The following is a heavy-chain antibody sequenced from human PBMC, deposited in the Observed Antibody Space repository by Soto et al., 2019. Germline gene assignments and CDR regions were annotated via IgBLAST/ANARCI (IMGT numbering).Heavy chain of an antibody. Sequence: QVQLQESGPGLVKPSQTLSLTCTVSGGYISSAAYYWSWIRQHPGKGLEWIGYISYSGSTYYNPSLKSRVIISVDTSKNQFSLSLTSVTAADTAVYYGAREYTYGSNFCDCWGQGAMGTVAS. D-gene: IGHD5-18*01. CDR1: GGYISSAAYY. CDR2: ISYSGST. V-gene: IGHV4-31*03. CDR3: AREYTYGSNFCDC. J-gene: IGHJ4*02.